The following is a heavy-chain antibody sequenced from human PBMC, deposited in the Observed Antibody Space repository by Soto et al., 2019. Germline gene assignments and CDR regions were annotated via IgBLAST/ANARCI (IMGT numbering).Heavy chain of an antibody. D-gene: IGHD3-10*01. J-gene: IGHJ5*02. CDR2: ISAYNVDT. Sequence: QVQLVQSGAEVKKPGASVKVSCKASGYTFTNYAISWARQAPGQGLEWMGWISAYNVDTNSAQHLQGRVTMTTDTSTSTAYMELRSLRSDDTAVYYCERTSWRFDPWGQGTLVTVSS. CDR1: GYTFTNYA. V-gene: IGHV1-18*01. CDR3: ERTSWRFDP.